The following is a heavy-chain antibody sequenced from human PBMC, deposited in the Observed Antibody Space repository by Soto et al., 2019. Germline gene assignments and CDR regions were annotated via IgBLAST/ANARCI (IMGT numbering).Heavy chain of an antibody. CDR3: ARDTWLRFGSGPPAPVPFDP. CDR2: INAGNGNT. V-gene: IGHV1-3*01. CDR1: GYTFTSYA. D-gene: IGHD5-12*01. J-gene: IGHJ5*02. Sequence: ASVKVSCKASGYTFTSYAMHWVRQAPGQRLEWMGWINAGNGNTKYSQKFQGRVTITRDTSASTAYMELSSLRSEDTAVYYCARDTWLRFGSGPPAPVPFDPWGQGTLVTVSS.